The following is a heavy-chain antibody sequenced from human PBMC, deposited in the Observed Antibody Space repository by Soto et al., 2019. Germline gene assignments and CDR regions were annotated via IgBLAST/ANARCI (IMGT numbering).Heavy chain of an antibody. Sequence: VGSRRLACAASGFTFSSYAMSWVRQAPGKGLEWVSAISGSGGSTYYADSVKGRFTISRDNSKNTLYLQMNSLRAEDTAVYYCAKSTGTPPGYYYYMDVWGKGTTVTVSS. D-gene: IGHD1-7*01. J-gene: IGHJ6*03. CDR2: ISGSGGST. V-gene: IGHV3-23*01. CDR1: GFTFSSYA. CDR3: AKSTGTPPGYYYYMDV.